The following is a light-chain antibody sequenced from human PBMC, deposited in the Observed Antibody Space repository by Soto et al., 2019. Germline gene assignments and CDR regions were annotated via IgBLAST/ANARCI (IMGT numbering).Light chain of an antibody. Sequence: QSALTQPASVSGSPGQSITISCTGTSSDVGTYNLVSWYQHHPGKAPKLMIYEVNKRPSGVSNRFSGSKSGNTASLTISGLQAEDEADYYCCSYASSSNPYVVFGGGTKLTVL. CDR3: CSYASSSNPYVV. CDR2: EVN. CDR1: SSDVGTYNL. J-gene: IGLJ2*01. V-gene: IGLV2-23*02.